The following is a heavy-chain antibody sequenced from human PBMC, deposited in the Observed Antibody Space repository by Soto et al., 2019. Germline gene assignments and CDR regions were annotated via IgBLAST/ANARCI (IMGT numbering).Heavy chain of an antibody. CDR2: ISYDGSNK. CDR1: GFTFSSYG. D-gene: IGHD6-19*01. CDR3: AKDTRPVAGDFDY. V-gene: IGHV3-30*18. J-gene: IGHJ4*02. Sequence: QVQLVESGGGVVQPGRSLRLSCAASGFTFSSYGMHWVRQAPGKGLEWAAVISYDGSNKYYADSVKGRFTISRDNSKNTLYLQMNSLRAEDTAVYYCAKDTRPVAGDFDYWGQGTLVTVSS.